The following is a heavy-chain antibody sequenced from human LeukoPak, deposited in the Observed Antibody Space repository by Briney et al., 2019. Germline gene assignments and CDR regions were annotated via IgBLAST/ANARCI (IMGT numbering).Heavy chain of an antibody. V-gene: IGHV5-51*01. D-gene: IGHD2-2*01. Sequence: GESLKISCQGSGYTFSTSWIGWVRQMPGKGLEWMGIIYPGDSDTRYSPSFQGQVTISADKSISTAYLQWSSLKASDTAMYYCARLPGDIVVVPAAPDYWGQGTLVTVSS. J-gene: IGHJ4*02. CDR1: GYTFSTSW. CDR3: ARLPGDIVVVPAAPDY. CDR2: IYPGDSDT.